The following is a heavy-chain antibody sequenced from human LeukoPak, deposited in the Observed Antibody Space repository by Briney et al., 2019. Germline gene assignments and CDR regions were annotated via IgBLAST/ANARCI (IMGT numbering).Heavy chain of an antibody. V-gene: IGHV3-21*01. CDR1: GYTFSDFS. CDR3: VRLRRSNDRSGYYYYYDY. Sequence: PGGSLRLSCAASGYTFSDFSVNWVRQAPGKGLEWVSSISVRSNYRYYADSVRGRFTISRDDARDSLFLQMNSLRAEDTAVYFCVRLRRSNDRSGYYYYYDYWGQGTLVTVSS. D-gene: IGHD3-22*01. CDR2: ISVRSNYR. J-gene: IGHJ4*02.